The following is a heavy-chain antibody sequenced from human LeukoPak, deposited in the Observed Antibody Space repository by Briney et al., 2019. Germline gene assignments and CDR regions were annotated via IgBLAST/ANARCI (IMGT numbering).Heavy chain of an antibody. D-gene: IGHD5-12*01. CDR3: AVCVAHNWLDP. J-gene: IGHJ5*02. CDR2: ISAYNGNT. V-gene: IGHV1-18*01. CDR1: GYTFASYG. Sequence: EASVKVSCKASGYTFASYGISWVRQAPGQGLEWMGWISAYNGNTNYAQKLQGRVTMTTDTSTSTAYMELRSLRSDDTAVYYCAVCVAHNWLDPWGQGTLVTVSS.